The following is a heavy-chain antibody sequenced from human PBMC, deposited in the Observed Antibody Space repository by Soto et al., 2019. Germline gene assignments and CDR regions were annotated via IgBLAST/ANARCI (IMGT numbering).Heavy chain of an antibody. J-gene: IGHJ4*02. Sequence: SETLSLTCTVSGGSISSYYWSWIRQPPGKGLEWIGYIYYSGSTNYNPSLRSRVTISVDTSKNQFSLKLSSVTAADTAVYYCARGVAAAGTLGYWGQGTLVTVSS. CDR3: ARGVAAAGTLGY. V-gene: IGHV4-59*01. D-gene: IGHD6-13*01. CDR2: IYYSGST. CDR1: GGSISSYY.